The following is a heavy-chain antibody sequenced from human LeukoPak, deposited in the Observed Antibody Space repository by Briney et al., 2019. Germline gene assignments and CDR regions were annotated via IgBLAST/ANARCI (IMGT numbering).Heavy chain of an antibody. CDR2: TNPNSGGT. CDR3: ATFGDSSGYYKSIDY. Sequence: ASVKVSCKASGYTFTGYYMHWVRQAPGQGLEWMGWTNPNSGGTNYAQKFQGRVTMTRDTSISTAYMELSRLRSDDTAVYYCATFGDSSGYYKSIDYWGQGTLVTVSS. V-gene: IGHV1-2*02. D-gene: IGHD3-22*01. CDR1: GYTFTGYY. J-gene: IGHJ4*02.